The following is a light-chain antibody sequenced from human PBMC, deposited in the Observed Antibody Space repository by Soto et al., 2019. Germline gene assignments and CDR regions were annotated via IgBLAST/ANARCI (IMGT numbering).Light chain of an antibody. Sequence: VXAHSPATLSVSPGERATLSCRASQSVSSNVAWYQQIPGQSPRLLIYGASTRATGIPVRFSGSGSATEFTLTISSLQSEDFAVYYCHQYDDGPYTFGQGTKVDIK. CDR3: HQYDDGPYT. CDR2: GAS. V-gene: IGKV3-15*01. J-gene: IGKJ2*01. CDR1: QSVSSN.